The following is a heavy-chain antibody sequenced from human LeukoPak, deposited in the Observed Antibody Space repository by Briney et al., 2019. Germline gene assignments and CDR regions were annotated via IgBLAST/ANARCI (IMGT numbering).Heavy chain of an antibody. V-gene: IGHV1-2*02. CDR3: ARARILAYNWFDP. J-gene: IGHJ5*02. CDR2: INPNSGGT. CDR1: GYTFTSYA. D-gene: IGHD2-15*01. Sequence: ASVKVSCKASGYTFTSYAMNWVRQAPGQGLEWMGWINPNSGGTNYAQKFQGRVTMTRDTSISAAYMELSRLRSDDTAVYYCARARILAYNWFDPWGQGTLVTVSS.